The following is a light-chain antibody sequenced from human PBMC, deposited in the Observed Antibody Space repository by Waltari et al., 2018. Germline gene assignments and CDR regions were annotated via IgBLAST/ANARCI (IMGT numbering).Light chain of an antibody. J-gene: IGKJ4*01. V-gene: IGKV3-20*01. Sequence: ETVLAQSPGTLSLSLGDSATLSCRASQSVSRDDLAWYQQKPGQAPRLLIYGASSRATGIPARFSGSGSGTDFTLTIARLEPEDFAVYYCQQYGSSPLTFGGGTKVDIK. CDR3: QQYGSSPLT. CDR1: QSVSRDD. CDR2: GAS.